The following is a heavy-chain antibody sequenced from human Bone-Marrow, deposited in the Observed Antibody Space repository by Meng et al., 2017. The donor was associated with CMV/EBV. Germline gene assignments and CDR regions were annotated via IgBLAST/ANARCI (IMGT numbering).Heavy chain of an antibody. D-gene: IGHD2-2*02. CDR2: IIPIFGTA. J-gene: IGHJ4*02. V-gene: IGHV1-69*01. CDR1: GTFSSSA. Sequence: GTFSSSAISWVRQAPGQGLEWMGGIIPIFGTANYAQKFQGRVTITADESTSTAYMELSSLRSEDTAVYYCARGGLGYCSSTSCYMGYWGQGTLVTVSS. CDR3: ARGGLGYCSSTSCYMGY.